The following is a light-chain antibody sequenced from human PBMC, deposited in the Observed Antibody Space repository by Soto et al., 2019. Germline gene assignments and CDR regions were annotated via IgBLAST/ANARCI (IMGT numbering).Light chain of an antibody. CDR1: SSNIGNNY. V-gene: IGLV1-51*01. Sequence: QSVRTQPPSVSAAPGQKVTISCSGSSSNIGNNYVSWYQQLPGTAPKLLIGDNNQLPSGIPDRFSGSKSGTSATLGITGLQTGDEADYYCGTWDSSLSVVGFGGGTQLTV. CDR3: GTWDSSLSVVG. J-gene: IGLJ2*01. CDR2: DNN.